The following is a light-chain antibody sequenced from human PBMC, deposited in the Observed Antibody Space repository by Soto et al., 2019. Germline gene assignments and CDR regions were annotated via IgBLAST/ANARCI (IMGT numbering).Light chain of an antibody. CDR3: QQYNSYSSYT. V-gene: IGKV1-5*01. Sequence: DIQMTQSPSTLSASVGDRVTITCRASQSISTWLAWYQQKPGKAPKLLIYDASSLESGVPSRFSGSGSGTKFTLTISSLQPDDFATYYCQQYNSYSSYTFGQGTKLEI. J-gene: IGKJ2*01. CDR2: DAS. CDR1: QSISTW.